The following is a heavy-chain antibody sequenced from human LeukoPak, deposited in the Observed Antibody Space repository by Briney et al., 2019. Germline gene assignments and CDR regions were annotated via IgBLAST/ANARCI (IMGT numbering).Heavy chain of an antibody. V-gene: IGHV4-59*01. D-gene: IGHD6-19*01. CDR2: IYYSGST. J-gene: IGHJ4*02. CDR1: GGSISSYY. Sequence: SETLSLTCTVSGGSISSYYWSWVLQPPAKGLEWIGYIYYSGSTNYNPSLKRRVNISVDTSKNQFSLKLSSVTAADTAVYYCARATYSSGWGTSDYWGQGALLADSS. CDR3: ARATYSSGWGTSDY.